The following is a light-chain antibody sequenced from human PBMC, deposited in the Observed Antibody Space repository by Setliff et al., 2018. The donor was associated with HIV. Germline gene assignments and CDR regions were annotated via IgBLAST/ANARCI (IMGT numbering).Light chain of an antibody. CDR2: EVR. CDR3: SSYAVTNTLP. V-gene: IGLV2-14*01. J-gene: IGLJ1*01. Sequence: QSALAQPASVSGSPGQSITISCTGTSGDVGGYSYVSWYQQHPGKAPKLIIYEVRNRPSGVSNRFSGSKSGNTASLTISGLQAGDEADYYCSSYAVTNTLPFGTGTKVTVL. CDR1: SGDVGGYSY.